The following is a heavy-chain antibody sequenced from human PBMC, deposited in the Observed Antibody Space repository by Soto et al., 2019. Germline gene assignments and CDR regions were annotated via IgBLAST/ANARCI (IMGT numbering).Heavy chain of an antibody. D-gene: IGHD2-2*01. CDR2: IKSKTDGGTT. CDR3: TTDRSVDGCEEGCQGNYYYYGMDV. J-gene: IGHJ6*02. CDR1: GFTFSNAW. V-gene: IGHV3-15*07. Sequence: GGSLRLSCAASGFTFSNAWMNWVRQAPGKGLEWVGRIKSKTDGGTTDYAAPVKGRFTISRDDSKNTLYLQMNSLKTEDTAVYYCTTDRSVDGCEEGCQGNYYYYGMDVWGQGTTVTVSS.